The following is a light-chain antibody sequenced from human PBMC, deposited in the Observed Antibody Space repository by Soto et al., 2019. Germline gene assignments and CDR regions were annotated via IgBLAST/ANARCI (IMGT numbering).Light chain of an antibody. Sequence: DIVMTQSPESLAVSLGERGTINCKSSQSVVYNPNNKNYLVWYQQKPGQPPKLLIYWASTRESGVPDRFSGSGSGTDFTLTISSLQAEDVAVYYCQQYYNTPLTFGGGTKVDIK. J-gene: IGKJ4*01. CDR1: QSVVYNPNNKNY. CDR2: WAS. CDR3: QQYYNTPLT. V-gene: IGKV4-1*01.